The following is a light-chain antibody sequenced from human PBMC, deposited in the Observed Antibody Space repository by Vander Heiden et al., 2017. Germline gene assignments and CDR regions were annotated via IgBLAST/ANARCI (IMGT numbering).Light chain of an antibody. V-gene: IGKV3-15*01. CDR1: QSVSSK. J-gene: IGKJ2*01. Sequence: EIVIPHPPATLSVSPGERATLSCRASQSVSSKLAWYQQKPGQAPRLLIYGASTRATGIPARFSGSGSGTEFTLTISSLQSEDFAVYYCQQYNNWPPYTFGQGTKLEIK. CDR2: GAS. CDR3: QQYNNWPPYT.